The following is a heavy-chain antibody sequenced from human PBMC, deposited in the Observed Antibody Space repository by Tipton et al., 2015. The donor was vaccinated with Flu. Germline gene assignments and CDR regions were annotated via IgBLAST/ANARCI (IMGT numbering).Heavy chain of an antibody. CDR1: GDSLNSGGDY. J-gene: IGHJ6*02. D-gene: IGHD3-10*01. Sequence: LRLSCTVSGDSLNSGGDYWSWVRQRPGKGLEWIGSIYYSGSTYYNPSLESRLSISVDTSKNQFSLKLISMTAADTAVYYCARDQGFGGGMTYDYYAMDVWDQGP. V-gene: IGHV4-31*03. CDR3: ARDQGFGGGMTYDYYAMDV. CDR2: IYYSGST.